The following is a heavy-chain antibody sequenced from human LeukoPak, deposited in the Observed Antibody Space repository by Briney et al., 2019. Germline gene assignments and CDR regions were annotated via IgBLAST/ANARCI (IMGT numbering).Heavy chain of an antibody. CDR2: ISSSSSYI. CDR1: GFTFSGYT. J-gene: IGHJ4*02. CDR3: ARLGDYGGYDQSPIDY. V-gene: IGHV3-21*01. D-gene: IGHD5-12*01. Sequence: GGSLRLSCAASGFTFSGYTMNWVRQAPGKGLEWVSSISSSSSYIYYADSVKGRFTISRDNAKKSLYLQMNSLRAEDTAVYYCARLGDYGGYDQSPIDYWGQGTLVTVSS.